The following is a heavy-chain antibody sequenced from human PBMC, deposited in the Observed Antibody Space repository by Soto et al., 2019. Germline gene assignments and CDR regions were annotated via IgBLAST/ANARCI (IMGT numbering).Heavy chain of an antibody. D-gene: IGHD6-13*01. V-gene: IGHV4-4*07. CDR2: IYTSGST. CDR3: AGGAAADYFDY. CDR1: GGSISSYY. J-gene: IGHJ4*02. Sequence: SETLSLTCTVSGGSISSYYWSWIRQPAGKGLEWIGRIYTSGSTYYNPSLKSRVTMSLDTSKNHFSLKLSSVTAADTAVYYCAGGAAADYFDYWGQGTLVTVSS.